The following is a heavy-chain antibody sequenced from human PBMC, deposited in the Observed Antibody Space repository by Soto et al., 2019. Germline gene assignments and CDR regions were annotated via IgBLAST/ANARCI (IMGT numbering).Heavy chain of an antibody. J-gene: IGHJ4*02. CDR3: ASFLGHYYGSGRREYYFDY. D-gene: IGHD3-10*01. CDR2: IIPILGIA. V-gene: IGHV1-69*02. CDR1: GGTFSSYT. Sequence: QVQLVQSGAEVKKPGSSVKVSCKASGGTFSSYTISWVRQAPGQGLEWMGRIIPILGIANYAQKFQGRVTITTDKSTSTAYMELSSLRSEDTAVYYCASFLGHYYGSGRREYYFDYWGQGTLVTVSS.